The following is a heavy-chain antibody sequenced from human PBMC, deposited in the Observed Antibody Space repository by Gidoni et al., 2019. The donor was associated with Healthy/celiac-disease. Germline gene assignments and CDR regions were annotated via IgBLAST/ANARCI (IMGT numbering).Heavy chain of an antibody. CDR3: ARHQPYDFWSGYPPDY. V-gene: IGHV3-11*05. CDR2: ISSSSSYT. J-gene: IGHJ4*02. CDR1: GFPFSDYY. Sequence: QVQLVESGGGLVKPGGSLRLSCAASGFPFSDYYMSWIRQAPGKGLEWVSYISSSSSYTNYADSVKGRFTISRDNAKNSLYLQMNSLRAEDTAVYYCARHQPYDFWSGYPPDYWGQGTLVTVSS. D-gene: IGHD3-3*01.